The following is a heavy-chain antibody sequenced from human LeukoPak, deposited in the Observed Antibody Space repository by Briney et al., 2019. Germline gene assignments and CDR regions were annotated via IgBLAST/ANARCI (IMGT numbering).Heavy chain of an antibody. CDR2: ISSSSSYI. D-gene: IGHD4-17*01. Sequence: GGSLRLSCAASGFTFSSYSMNWVRQAPGKGLEWVSSISSSSSYIYYADSVKGRFTISRDNAKNSLYLQMNSLRAEDTAVYYCARQMDSFNGDWDYYYGMDVWGQGTTVTVSS. CDR1: GFTFSSYS. J-gene: IGHJ6*02. V-gene: IGHV3-21*01. CDR3: ARQMDSFNGDWDYYYGMDV.